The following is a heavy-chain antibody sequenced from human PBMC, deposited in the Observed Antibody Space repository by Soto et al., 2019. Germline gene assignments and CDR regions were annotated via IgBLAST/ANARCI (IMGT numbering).Heavy chain of an antibody. J-gene: IGHJ1*01. CDR2: IYSGGST. Sequence: EVQLVESGGGLIQPGGSLRLSCAASGFTVSSNYMSWVRQAPGKGLEWVSVIYSGGSTYYADSVKGRFTISRDNSKNTLYLQMNRLRAEDTAGYYCARDRVESGYPEYFQHWGPGTLVTVSS. D-gene: IGHD3-22*01. V-gene: IGHV3-53*01. CDR3: ARDRVESGYPEYFQH. CDR1: GFTVSSNY.